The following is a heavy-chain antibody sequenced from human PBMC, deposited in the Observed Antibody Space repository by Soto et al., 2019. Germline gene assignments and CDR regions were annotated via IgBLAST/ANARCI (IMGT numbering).Heavy chain of an antibody. Sequence: QVQLQESGPGLLKPSETLSLTCTVSGVSIINNYWSWIRQSPGKGVEWIGYIYNTGNTIYNPTLESRVTISVDTSKSQFSLKLSSVTAADTAVYYCARLVRHLAVDPWGQGTLVTISS. J-gene: IGHJ5*02. CDR1: GVSIINNY. CDR3: ARLVRHLAVDP. D-gene: IGHD2-21*01. V-gene: IGHV4-59*08. CDR2: IYNTGNT.